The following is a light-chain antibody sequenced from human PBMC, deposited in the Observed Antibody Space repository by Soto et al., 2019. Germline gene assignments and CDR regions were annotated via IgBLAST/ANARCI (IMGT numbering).Light chain of an antibody. CDR1: QSVYNV. J-gene: IGKJ4*01. Sequence: EIVLTQSPVTLSLSPGQRATLSCRASQSVYNVLAWYQQKPGQAPRLLISDASERATGIPARFSGSGSGTDFTLTISSLEPEDFAIYYCQQRAKWPLTFGGGTKVEIK. CDR3: QQRAKWPLT. V-gene: IGKV3-11*01. CDR2: DAS.